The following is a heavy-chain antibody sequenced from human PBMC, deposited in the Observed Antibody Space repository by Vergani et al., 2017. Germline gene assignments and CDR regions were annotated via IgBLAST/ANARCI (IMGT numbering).Heavy chain of an antibody. Sequence: QVQLPQWGAGLLKPSETLSLTCAVYGGSFSGYYWSWIRQPPGKGLEWIGEINHSGSTNYNPSLKSRVTISVDTSKNQFSLKLSSVTAADTAVYYCARGRYCSSTSCYRPGDYYYYYMDVWGKGTTVTVSS. J-gene: IGHJ6*03. CDR1: GGSFSGYY. CDR3: ARGRYCSSTSCYRPGDYYYYYMDV. V-gene: IGHV4-34*01. D-gene: IGHD2-2*02. CDR2: INHSGST.